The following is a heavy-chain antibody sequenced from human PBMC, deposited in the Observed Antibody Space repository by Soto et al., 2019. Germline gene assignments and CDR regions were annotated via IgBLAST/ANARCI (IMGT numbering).Heavy chain of an antibody. V-gene: IGHV3-49*03. CDR1: GFTFGDYA. D-gene: IGHD2-2*02. J-gene: IGHJ4*02. CDR3: TRGGDILRDIYAPSIYCSSTSCYNFDE. CDR2: IRSKAYGGTT. Sequence: PGGSLRLSCTASGFTFGDYAMSWFRQAPGKGLEWVGFIRSKAYGGTTEYAASVKGRFTISRDDSKSIAYLQMNSLKTEDTAVYYCTRGGDILRDIYAPSIYCSSTSCYNFDEWGQGTLVTVSS.